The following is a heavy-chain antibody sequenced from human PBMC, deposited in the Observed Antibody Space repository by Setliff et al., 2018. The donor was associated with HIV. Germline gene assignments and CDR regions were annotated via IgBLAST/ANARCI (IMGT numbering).Heavy chain of an antibody. CDR3: AIPFMTNGDYIFDY. CDR1: GGTFSTYV. Sequence: SVKVSCKASGGTFSTYVINWVRQAPGQGLEWMGGIIPIFGTTNYAQNFQGRVSITVDGSTSTAYMQLSSLRSEDTAVYYCAIPFMTNGDYIFDYWGQGTLVTVTS. J-gene: IGHJ4*02. D-gene: IGHD4-17*01. V-gene: IGHV1-69*13. CDR2: IIPIFGTT.